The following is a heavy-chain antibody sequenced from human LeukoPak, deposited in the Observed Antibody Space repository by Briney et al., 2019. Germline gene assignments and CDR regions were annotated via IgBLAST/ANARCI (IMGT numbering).Heavy chain of an antibody. Sequence: GGSLRLSCAASGFTFSSYAMHWVRQAPGKGLEWVAVISYDGSNKYYADSVKGRFTISRDNSKNTLYLQMNSLRAEDTAVNYCARADLRWELLPFDYWGQGTLVTVSS. D-gene: IGHD1-26*01. V-gene: IGHV3-30*04. CDR3: ARADLRWELLPFDY. CDR1: GFTFSSYA. J-gene: IGHJ4*02. CDR2: ISYDGSNK.